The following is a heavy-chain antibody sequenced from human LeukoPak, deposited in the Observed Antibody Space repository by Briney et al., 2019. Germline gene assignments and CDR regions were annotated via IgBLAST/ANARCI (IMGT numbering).Heavy chain of an antibody. V-gene: IGHV3-49*04. CDR1: GFTFGDYA. CDR2: IRSKAYGGTT. CDR3: TRGITYYYDSSGYYYPRYFDY. J-gene: IGHJ4*02. Sequence: QTGGSLRLSCTASGFTFGDYAMSWVRQAPGKGLEWVGFIRSKAYGGTTEYAASVKGRFTISRDDSKSIAYLQMNSLKTEDTAVYYCTRGITYYYDSSGYYYPRYFDYWGQGTLVTVSS. D-gene: IGHD3-22*01.